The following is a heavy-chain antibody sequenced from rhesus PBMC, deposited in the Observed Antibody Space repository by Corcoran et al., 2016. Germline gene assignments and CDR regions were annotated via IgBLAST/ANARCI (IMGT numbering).Heavy chain of an antibody. CDR1: GFTFSDYY. V-gene: IGHV3-178*01. J-gene: IGHJ4*01. CDR3: ARGSAADIDY. Sequence: EVQLVESGGGLAKPGGSLRLSCAASGFTFSDYYLAWVCQAPGKGLEWVSRIRNGCGSTWYADSGKCRFTISIENAKNTLYLQMNSLRAEDTAVYYCARGSAADIDYWGQGVLVTVSS. D-gene: IGHD6-25*01. CDR2: IRNGCGST.